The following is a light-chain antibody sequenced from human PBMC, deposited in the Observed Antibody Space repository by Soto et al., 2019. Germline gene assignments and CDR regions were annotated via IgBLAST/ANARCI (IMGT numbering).Light chain of an antibody. CDR1: QYVNSNY. V-gene: IGKV3-20*01. CDR2: DAS. CDR3: QHYVGSLSLT. J-gene: IGKJ4*01. Sequence: EIVLTQSPGTLSLSPGEGATLSCRASQYVNSNYLAWYQHRPGQTPRLLIFDASCRATGVPDRFSGSGSGTDFTLTISRLEPEDFAIYYCQHYVGSLSLTFGGGTKVEIK.